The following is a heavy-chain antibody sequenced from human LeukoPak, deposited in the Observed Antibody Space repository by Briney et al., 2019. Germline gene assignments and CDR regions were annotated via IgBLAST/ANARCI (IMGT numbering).Heavy chain of an antibody. Sequence: SETLSLTRTVSGGSISSYYWSWIRQPAGKGLEWIGRIYTSGSTNYNPSLKSRVTMSVDTSKNQFSLKLSSVTAADTAVYYCARDRVVVPAANVYYYYGMDVWGQGTTVTVSS. V-gene: IGHV4-4*07. CDR2: IYTSGST. D-gene: IGHD2-2*01. J-gene: IGHJ6*02. CDR3: ARDRVVVPAANVYYYYGMDV. CDR1: GGSISSYY.